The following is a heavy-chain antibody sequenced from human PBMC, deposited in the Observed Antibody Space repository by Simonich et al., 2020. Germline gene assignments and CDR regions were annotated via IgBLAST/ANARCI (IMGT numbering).Heavy chain of an antibody. D-gene: IGHD1-1*01. CDR3: ARGKGWKNAFDI. J-gene: IGHJ3*02. CDR2: INHSGST. Sequence: QVQLQQWGAGLLKPSETLSLTCAVYGGSFSGYYWSWIRQPPGKGQEWIGEINHSGSTNYQPTLKIRVTISVDTAKNQFSLKLSSVTAADTAVYYCARGKGWKNAFDIWGQGTMVTVSS. CDR1: GGSFSGYY. V-gene: IGHV4-34*01.